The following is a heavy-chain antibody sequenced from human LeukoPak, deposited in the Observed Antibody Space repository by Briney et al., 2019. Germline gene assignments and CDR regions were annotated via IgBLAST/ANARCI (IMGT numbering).Heavy chain of an antibody. J-gene: IGHJ6*03. CDR3: TRVAARGYYYYYMDV. V-gene: IGHV3-49*03. Sequence: SLRLSCTASGFTFGDYAMSWFRQAPGKGLEWVGFIRSKAYGGTTEYAASVKGRFTISRDDSKSIAYLQMNSLKTEDTAVYYCTRVAARGYYYYYMDVWGKGTTVTVSS. CDR2: IRSKAYGGTT. D-gene: IGHD6-6*01. CDR1: GFTFGDYA.